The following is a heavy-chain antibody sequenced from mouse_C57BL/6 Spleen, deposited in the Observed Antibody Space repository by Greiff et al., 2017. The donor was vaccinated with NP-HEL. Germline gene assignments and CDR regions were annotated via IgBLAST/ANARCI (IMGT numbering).Heavy chain of an antibody. CDR1: GYAFTNYL. Sequence: VQLQQSGAELVRPGTSVKVSCKASGYAFTNYLIEWVKQRPGQGLEWIGVINPGSGGTNYNEKFKGKATLTADKSSSTAYMQLSSLTSEDSAVYFWATTVVATRYFDVWGTGTTVTVSS. CDR2: INPGSGGT. V-gene: IGHV1-54*01. CDR3: ATTVVATRYFDV. J-gene: IGHJ1*03. D-gene: IGHD1-1*01.